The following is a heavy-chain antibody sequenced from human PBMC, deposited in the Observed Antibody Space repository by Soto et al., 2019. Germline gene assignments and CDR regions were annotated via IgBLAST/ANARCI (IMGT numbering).Heavy chain of an antibody. CDR2: MNPNSGNT. CDR1: GYTFTSYD. D-gene: IGHD4-17*01. Sequence: QVQLVQSGAEVKKPGASVKVSCKASGYTFTSYDINLVRQATGQGLEWMGWMNPNSGNTGYAQKFQGRVTMTRNTSMSTAYMELSSLRSEDTAVYYCARAPVTRADWYFDLWGRGTLVTVSS. J-gene: IGHJ2*01. CDR3: ARAPVTRADWYFDL. V-gene: IGHV1-8*01.